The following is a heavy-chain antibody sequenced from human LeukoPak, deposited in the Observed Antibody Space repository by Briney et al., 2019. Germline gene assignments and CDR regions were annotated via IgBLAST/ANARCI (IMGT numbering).Heavy chain of an antibody. V-gene: IGHV4-34*01. Sequence: SETLSLTCAVYGGSFSGYYWSWIRQPPGKGLEWIGEINHSGSTNYNPSLKSRVTISVDTSKNQFSLKLSSVTAADTAVYYCARDGYSFGHDFDYWGQGTLVTVSS. J-gene: IGHJ4*02. D-gene: IGHD5-18*01. CDR2: INHSGST. CDR1: GGSFSGYY. CDR3: ARDGYSFGHDFDY.